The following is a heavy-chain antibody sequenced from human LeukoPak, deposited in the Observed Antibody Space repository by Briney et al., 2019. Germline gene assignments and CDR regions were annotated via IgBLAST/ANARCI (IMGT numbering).Heavy chain of an antibody. CDR1: GFTLSEHG. J-gene: IGHJ4*02. CDR3: ARNAHSFDSSGYYFHF. Sequence: PGGSLRLSCAASGFTLSEHGMHWVRQAPGKGLEWVAFIRYDGNKKYYIDSVKGRFTTSRDNSMNTVSLQMGSLRPEDTAVYYCARNAHSFDSSGYYFHFWGQGTLVTVSS. CDR2: IRYDGNKK. D-gene: IGHD3-22*01. V-gene: IGHV3-30*02.